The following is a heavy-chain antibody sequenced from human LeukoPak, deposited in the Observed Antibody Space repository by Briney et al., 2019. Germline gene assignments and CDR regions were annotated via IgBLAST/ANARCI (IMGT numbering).Heavy chain of an antibody. D-gene: IGHD2-8*01. J-gene: IGHJ3*02. CDR2: IRDGGST. V-gene: IGHV3-20*01. CDR3: VFSSYGPYLYGINI. Sequence: GGSLRLSCAASGFTFDDYGMNWVRQAPGEGLEWVSGIRDGGSTSYADSVKGRFTISRDNAKNPLYLQMNSLRAEDTAFYHCVFSSYGPYLYGINIWGHGTMVTVSS. CDR1: GFTFDDYG.